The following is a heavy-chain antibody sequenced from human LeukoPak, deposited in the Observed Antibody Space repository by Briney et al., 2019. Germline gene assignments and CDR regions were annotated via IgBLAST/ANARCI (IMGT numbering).Heavy chain of an antibody. CDR1: GFIFRNYA. V-gene: IGHV3-23*01. D-gene: IGHD3-9*01. Sequence: GGSLRLSCAASGFIFRNYAMSWVRQAPGKGLEWVSAITGSGDTTYYADSVKSRFTISRDNSKNTLYVEMNTLRAEDTAVYYCAKWGDYDILTGYYVSDFWGQGTLVTVSS. CDR2: ITGSGDTT. J-gene: IGHJ4*02. CDR3: AKWGDYDILTGYYVSDF.